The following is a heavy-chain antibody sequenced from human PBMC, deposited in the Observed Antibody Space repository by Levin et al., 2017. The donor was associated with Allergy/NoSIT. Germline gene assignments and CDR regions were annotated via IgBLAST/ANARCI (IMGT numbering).Heavy chain of an antibody. CDR2: IYYSGST. Sequence: SETLSLTCTVSGGSISSYYWSWIRQPPGKGLEWIGYIYYSGSTNYNPSLKSRVTISVDTSKNQFSLKLSSVTAADTAVYYCARNPITVTTSLFDSWGQGTLVTVSS. CDR3: ARNPITVTTSLFDS. D-gene: IGHD4-17*01. CDR1: GGSISSYY. V-gene: IGHV4-59*01. J-gene: IGHJ4*02.